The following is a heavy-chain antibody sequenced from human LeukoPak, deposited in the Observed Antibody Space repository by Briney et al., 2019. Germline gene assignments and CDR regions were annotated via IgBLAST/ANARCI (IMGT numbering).Heavy chain of an antibody. CDR3: ARHASVSGNWPRPLDY. CDR2: IYYSGST. D-gene: IGHD3-3*01. V-gene: IGHV4-39*01. Sequence: SETLSLTCTVSGGSISSSSYYWGWVRQPPGKGLEWVANIYYSGSTYYSPSLRSRVTISVDTSKNQFSLKLTSVTAADTAVYYCARHASVSGNWPRPLDYWGQGSLVTVSS. J-gene: IGHJ4*02. CDR1: GGSISSSSYY.